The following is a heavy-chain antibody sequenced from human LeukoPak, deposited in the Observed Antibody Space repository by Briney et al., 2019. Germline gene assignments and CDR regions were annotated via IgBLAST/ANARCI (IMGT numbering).Heavy chain of an antibody. Sequence: SETLSLTCAVSGGSINNPNWWSWVRQPSGKGLEWIGEIFYTGSTNYNPSLKSRLTISIDKSDSQFSLKLTSVTAADTAVYYCAIGGYYDSSSAYYDFWGQGTLVTVSS. CDR3: AIGGYYDSSSAYYDF. V-gene: IGHV4-4*02. D-gene: IGHD3-22*01. CDR1: GGSINNPNW. CDR2: IFYTGST. J-gene: IGHJ4*02.